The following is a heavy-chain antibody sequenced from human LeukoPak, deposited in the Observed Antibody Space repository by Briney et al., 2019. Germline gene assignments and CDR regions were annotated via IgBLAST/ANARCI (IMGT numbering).Heavy chain of an antibody. Sequence: PGGSLRLSCAASGFTFSSYGMHWVRQAPGKGLEWVAVIWYDGSNKYYADSVKGRFTIPRDNSKNTLYLQMNSLRAEDTAVYYCAKDIRNDILTGYSGDYYMDVWGKGTTVTVSS. CDR2: IWYDGSNK. CDR3: AKDIRNDILTGYSGDYYMDV. J-gene: IGHJ6*03. CDR1: GFTFSSYG. D-gene: IGHD3-9*01. V-gene: IGHV3-33*06.